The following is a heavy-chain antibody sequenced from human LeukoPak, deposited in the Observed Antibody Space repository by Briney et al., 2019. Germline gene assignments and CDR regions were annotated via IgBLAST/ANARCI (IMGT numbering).Heavy chain of an antibody. V-gene: IGHV3-7*01. CDR1: GFPFSSYW. D-gene: IGHD6-13*01. Sequence: PGGSLRLSCEASGFPFSSYWMTWVRQAPGKGLEWVANIKQDGSKKSYVDSVKGRFTISRDNAKNSLYLQMNSLRAEDTAIYYCATHIAAAGTQGYWGQGTLVTVSS. CDR2: IKQDGSKK. J-gene: IGHJ4*02. CDR3: ATHIAAAGTQGY.